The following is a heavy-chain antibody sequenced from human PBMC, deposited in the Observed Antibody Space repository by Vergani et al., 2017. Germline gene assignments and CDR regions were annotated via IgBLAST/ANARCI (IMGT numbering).Heavy chain of an antibody. CDR2: INHSGST. J-gene: IGHJ4*02. CDR1: GGSFSGYY. Sequence: QVQLQQWGAGLLKPSETLSLTCAVYGGSFSGYYWSWIRQPPGKGLEWIGEINHSGSTNYNPSLKSRVTISVDTSKNQFSLKLSSVTAADTAVYYCARAGYVIRFLEWSPITFDYWGQGTLGTVSS. D-gene: IGHD3-3*01. V-gene: IGHV4-34*01. CDR3: ARAGYVIRFLEWSPITFDY.